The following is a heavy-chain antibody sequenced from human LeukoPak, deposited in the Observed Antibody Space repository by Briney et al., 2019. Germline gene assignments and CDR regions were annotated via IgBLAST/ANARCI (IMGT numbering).Heavy chain of an antibody. D-gene: IGHD5-12*01. Sequence: KTSGTLSLTCAVSGGPISSSNWWSWVSQPPGKGLEWIGEIYHSGSTNYNPSLKSRVTISVDKSKNQFSLKLSSVTAADTAVYYCARDERGYSGYDYGGIDYWGQGTLVTASS. CDR2: IYHSGST. J-gene: IGHJ4*02. CDR3: ARDERGYSGYDYGGIDY. V-gene: IGHV4-4*02. CDR1: GGPISSSNW.